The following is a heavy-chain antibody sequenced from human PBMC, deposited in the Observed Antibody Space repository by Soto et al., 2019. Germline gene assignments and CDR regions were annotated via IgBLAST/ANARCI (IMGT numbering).Heavy chain of an antibody. CDR2: IYWDDDR. D-gene: IGHD3-16*02. CDR1: GFSLAPKGVG. Sequence: QITLKDSGPTEVKPTETLALPCTFSGFSLAPKGVGVGWVRQPPGGALEWLAVIYWDDDRRYSPSLEARLRITKDTSNNQVVLTMTDMDCVDTATFYCAHLTITYGGVVGDDAFDVWVPGDVVTVSS. V-gene: IGHV2-5*02. CDR3: AHLTITYGGVVGDDAFDV. J-gene: IGHJ3*01.